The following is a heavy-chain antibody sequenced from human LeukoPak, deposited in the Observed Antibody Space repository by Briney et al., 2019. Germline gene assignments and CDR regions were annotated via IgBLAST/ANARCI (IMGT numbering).Heavy chain of an antibody. CDR3: ARGGGPLRYFDWLSQGSCYYGMDV. CDR1: GGSFSGYY. J-gene: IGHJ6*02. CDR2: INQSGST. V-gene: IGHV4-34*01. Sequence: SETLSLTCAVYGGSFSGYYWSWIRQPPGKGLEWIGEINQSGSTNYNPSLKSRVTISVDTSKNQFALKLSSVTAAATAVYYCARGGGPLRYFDWLSQGSCYYGMDVWGQGTTVTVSS. D-gene: IGHD3-9*01.